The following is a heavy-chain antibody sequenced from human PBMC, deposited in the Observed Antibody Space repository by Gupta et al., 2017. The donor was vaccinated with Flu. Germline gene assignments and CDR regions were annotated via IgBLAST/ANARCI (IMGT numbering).Heavy chain of an antibody. Sequence: WVRQAAGKGLEWVSAISGGGGRTDYADSVKGRFTISRDNSKNTLYLQMNGLRAEDTAVYYCAKNPPPPLWSGYPTNWFDPWGQGTLVTVSS. CDR2: ISGGGGRT. CDR3: AKNPPPPLWSGYPTNWFDP. D-gene: IGHD3-3*01. V-gene: IGHV3-23*01. J-gene: IGHJ5*02.